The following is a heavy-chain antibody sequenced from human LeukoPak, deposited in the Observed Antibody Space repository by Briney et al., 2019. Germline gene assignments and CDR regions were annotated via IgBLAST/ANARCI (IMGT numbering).Heavy chain of an antibody. D-gene: IGHD2-2*01. Sequence: PGGSLRLSCAASGFTFSSYAMSWVRQAPGKGLGWVSAISGSGGSTYYADSVKGRFTISRDNSKNTLYLQMNSLRAEDTAVYYCAKDPSRVVPAARLDYWGQGTLVAVSS. J-gene: IGHJ4*02. CDR3: AKDPSRVVPAARLDY. V-gene: IGHV3-23*01. CDR2: ISGSGGST. CDR1: GFTFSSYA.